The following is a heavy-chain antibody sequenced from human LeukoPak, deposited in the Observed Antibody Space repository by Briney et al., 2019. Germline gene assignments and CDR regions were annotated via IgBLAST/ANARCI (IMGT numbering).Heavy chain of an antibody. J-gene: IGHJ4*02. Sequence: SETLSLTCTVSGGSISSSSYYWGWIRQPPGKGLEWIGSIYYSGSTYYNPSLKSRVTISVDTSKNQFSLKLSSVTAADTAVYYCARVKMGYSSSWAFDYWGQGTLVTVSS. CDR2: IYYSGST. D-gene: IGHD6-13*01. CDR3: ARVKMGYSSSWAFDY. V-gene: IGHV4-39*07. CDR1: GGSISSSSYY.